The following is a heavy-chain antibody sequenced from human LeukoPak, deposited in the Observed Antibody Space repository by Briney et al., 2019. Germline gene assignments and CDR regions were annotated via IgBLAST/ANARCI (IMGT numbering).Heavy chain of an antibody. CDR2: THYSGST. D-gene: IGHD5-12*01. J-gene: IGHJ4*02. CDR1: GGSISSYL. V-gene: IGHV4-59*01. Sequence: SETLSLICTVSGGSISSYLWNWIRQPPGKGLGWIRYTHYSGSTNYNPSLKSRVTMSLDTSKNQFSLKLSSVTAADTAVYYCARGFRGYSGYDWYFDYWGQGILVTVSS. CDR3: ARGFRGYSGYDWYFDY.